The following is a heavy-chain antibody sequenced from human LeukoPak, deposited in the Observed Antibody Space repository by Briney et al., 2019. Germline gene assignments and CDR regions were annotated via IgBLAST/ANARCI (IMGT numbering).Heavy chain of an antibody. CDR3: ARESYGYNYFDY. V-gene: IGHV3-33*01. J-gene: IGHJ4*02. D-gene: IGHD5-18*01. CDR2: IWYDGSNK. CDR1: GFTFSSYG. Sequence: GGSLRLSCVASGFTFSSYGMHWVRQAPGKGLEWVAVIWYDGSNKYYADSVKGRFTISRDNSKNTLYLQMNSLRAEDTAVYYCARESYGYNYFDYWGQGTLVTVSS.